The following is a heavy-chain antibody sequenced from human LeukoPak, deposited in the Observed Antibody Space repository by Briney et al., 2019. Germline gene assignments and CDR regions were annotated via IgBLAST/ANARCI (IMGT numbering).Heavy chain of an antibody. CDR2: IYTSGDT. CDR3: ARDGSYCNYNTCYNWLDP. D-gene: IGHD2/OR15-2a*01. CDR1: GGFISSGSYY. J-gene: IGHJ5*02. V-gene: IGHV4-61*02. Sequence: PSETLSLTCTVSGGFISSGSYYWSWMRQPAGKGLEWIGRIYTSGDTDYNPSLKSRVTISLDTSKNQFSLKLSSVTAADTAVYYCARDGSYCNYNTCYNWLDPWGQGTLVTVSS.